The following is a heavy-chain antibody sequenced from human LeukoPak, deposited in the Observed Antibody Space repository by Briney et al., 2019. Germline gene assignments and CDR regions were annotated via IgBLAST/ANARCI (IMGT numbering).Heavy chain of an antibody. CDR2: ISGDGGST. D-gene: IGHD1-26*01. V-gene: IGHV3-43*02. CDR3: AKDTGGSYYFGYYYYYMDV. J-gene: IGHJ6*03. CDR1: GFTFDDYA. Sequence: GGSLRLSCAASGFTFDDYAMHWVRQAPGKGLEWVSLISGDGGSTYYADSVEGRFTISRDNSKNSLYLQMNSLRTEDTALYYCAKDTGGSYYFGYYYYYMDVWGKGTTVTVSS.